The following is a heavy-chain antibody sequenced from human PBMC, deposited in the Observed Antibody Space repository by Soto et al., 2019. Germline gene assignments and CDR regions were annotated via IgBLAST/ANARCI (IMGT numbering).Heavy chain of an antibody. CDR2: IYGDGST. J-gene: IGHJ5*02. D-gene: IGHD6-13*01. V-gene: IGHV3-53*01. Sequence: PGGSLRLSCAVSGFTVSRNHVTWVRQTTGKGLLWVSAIYGDGSTYYADSVKGRFTISRDNSKNMVFLQMNSLRAEDTAVYYCARGLQQLVRVPFDPWGQGTLVTVSS. CDR3: ARGLQQLVRVPFDP. CDR1: GFTVSRNH.